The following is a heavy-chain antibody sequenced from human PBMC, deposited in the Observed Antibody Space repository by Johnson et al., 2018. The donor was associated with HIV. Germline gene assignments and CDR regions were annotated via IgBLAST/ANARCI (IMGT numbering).Heavy chain of an antibody. D-gene: IGHD6-13*01. J-gene: IGHJ3*02. CDR3: AREGEGYSSSWYDAFDI. Sequence: VQLVESGGGLVKPGGSLRLSCAASGITFSDYQMSWIRQAPGKGLEWVAVISYDGSNKYYADSVRGRFTISRDNSKNTLYLQMNSLRAEDTAVYYCAREGEGYSSSWYDAFDIWGQGTMVTVSS. CDR1: GITFSDYQ. V-gene: IGHV3-30*04. CDR2: ISYDGSNK.